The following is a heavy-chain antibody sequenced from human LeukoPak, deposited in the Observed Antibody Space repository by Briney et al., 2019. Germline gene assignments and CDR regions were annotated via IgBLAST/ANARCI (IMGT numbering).Heavy chain of an antibody. CDR1: GYTFTDYY. J-gene: IGHJ4*02. CDR2: LNPNSGDT. CDR3: ARGRNIEMTTMSGGSDY. V-gene: IGHV1-2*02. D-gene: IGHD5-24*01. Sequence: VKVSFKASGYTFTDYYMHWVRQAPGQGLEWMGWLNPNSGDTNYAQKFQGRVSMTRDTSISTAYMDLSDLRSDDTAVYYCARGRNIEMTTMSGGSDYWGQGTLVTVSS.